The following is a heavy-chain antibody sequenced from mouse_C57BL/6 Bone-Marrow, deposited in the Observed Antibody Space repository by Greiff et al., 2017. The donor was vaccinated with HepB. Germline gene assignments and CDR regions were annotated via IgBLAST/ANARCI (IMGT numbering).Heavy chain of an antibody. Sequence: EVKLMESGGGLVQPGESLKLSCESNEYEFPSHDMSWVRKTPEKRMELVAAINSDGGSTYYPDTMERRFIISRDNTKKTLYLQMSSLRSEDTALYYCARHGRGNYDYAMDYWGQGTSVTVSS. V-gene: IGHV5-2*01. J-gene: IGHJ4*01. CDR2: INSDGGST. D-gene: IGHD2-1*01. CDR3: ARHGRGNYDYAMDY. CDR1: EYEFPSHD.